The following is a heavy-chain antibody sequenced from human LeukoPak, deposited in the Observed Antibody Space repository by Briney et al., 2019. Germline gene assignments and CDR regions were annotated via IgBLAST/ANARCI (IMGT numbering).Heavy chain of an antibody. D-gene: IGHD3-10*01. CDR1: GFTFARYG. J-gene: IGHJ5*01. CDR2: LTHGGYTT. Sequence: PRGTLRLSCAASGFTFARYGMTWVRQAPGKGLEWVSVSALTHGGYTTYYADSVKGRFTVSRDNSKSTLYLQMNSLRGDDTAVYYCAKVGEYYGSGSLNWFDSWGQGTLVTVSS. CDR3: AKVGEYYGSGSLNWFDS. V-gene: IGHV3-23*01.